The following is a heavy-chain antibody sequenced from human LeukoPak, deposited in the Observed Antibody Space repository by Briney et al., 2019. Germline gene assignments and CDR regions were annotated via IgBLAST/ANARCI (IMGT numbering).Heavy chain of an antibody. CDR3: ARGKGIAAAGWYYFDY. J-gene: IGHJ4*02. CDR2: IIPIFGTA. Sequence: SVKVSCKASGGTFSSYAISWVRQAPGQGLEWMGGIIPIFGTANYAQKFQGRVTITADESTSTAYMELSSLRPEDTAVYYCARGKGIAAAGWYYFDYWGQGTLVTVSS. CDR1: GGTFSSYA. V-gene: IGHV1-69*01. D-gene: IGHD6-13*01.